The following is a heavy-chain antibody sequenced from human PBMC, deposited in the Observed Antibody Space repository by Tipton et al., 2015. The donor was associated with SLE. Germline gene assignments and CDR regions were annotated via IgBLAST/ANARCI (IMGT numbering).Heavy chain of an antibody. CDR3: ARDRGSSWYGYFQH. CDR2: IWYDGSNK. V-gene: IGHV3-33*01. CDR1: GFTFSSYG. Sequence: SLRLSCAASGFTFSSYGMHWVRQAPGKGLEWVAVIWYDGSNKYYADSVKGRFTISRDNSKNTLYLQMNSLRAEDTAVYYCARDRGSSWYGYFQHWGQGTLVTVSS. J-gene: IGHJ1*01. D-gene: IGHD6-13*01.